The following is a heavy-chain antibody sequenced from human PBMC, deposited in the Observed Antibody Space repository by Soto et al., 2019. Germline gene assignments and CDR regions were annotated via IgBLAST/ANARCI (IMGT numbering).Heavy chain of an antibody. V-gene: IGHV3-30*18. J-gene: IGHJ4*02. CDR3: AKDHDYYDSSGYTPSWAFDY. D-gene: IGHD3-22*01. CDR2: ISYDGSNK. Sequence: QVQLVESGGGVVQPGRSLRLSCAASGFTFSSYGMHWVRQAPGKGLEWVAVISYDGSNKYYADSVKGRFTISRDNSKNTLYLQMNSLRAEDTAVYYCAKDHDYYDSSGYTPSWAFDYWDREPWSPSPQ. CDR1: GFTFSSYG.